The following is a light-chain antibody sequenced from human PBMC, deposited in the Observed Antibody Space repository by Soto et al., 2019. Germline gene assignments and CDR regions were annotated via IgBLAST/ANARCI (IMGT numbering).Light chain of an antibody. Sequence: EIVMTQSPATLSVSPGERATLSCRASQSVSSNLAWYQQKPGQAPRLLIYGASTRATGIPARFSGSGSGTEFTLTISSLQSEDFAVYYGQQYNNWPPVTFGQGTKVEIK. CDR3: QQYNNWPPVT. CDR2: GAS. CDR1: QSVSSN. V-gene: IGKV3-15*01. J-gene: IGKJ1*01.